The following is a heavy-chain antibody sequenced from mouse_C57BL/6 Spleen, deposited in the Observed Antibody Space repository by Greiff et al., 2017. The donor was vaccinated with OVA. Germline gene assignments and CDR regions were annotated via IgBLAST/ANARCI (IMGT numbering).Heavy chain of an antibody. V-gene: IGHV5-17*01. CDR3: ARNYGSGYFDV. D-gene: IGHD1-1*01. Sequence: EVKVVESGGGLVKPGGSLKLSCAASGFTFSDYGMHWVRQAPEKGLEWVAYISSGSSTIYYADTVKGRFTISRDNAKNTLFLQMTSLRSEDTAIYYCARNYGSGYFDVWGTGTTVTVSS. CDR1: GFTFSDYG. CDR2: ISSGSSTI. J-gene: IGHJ1*03.